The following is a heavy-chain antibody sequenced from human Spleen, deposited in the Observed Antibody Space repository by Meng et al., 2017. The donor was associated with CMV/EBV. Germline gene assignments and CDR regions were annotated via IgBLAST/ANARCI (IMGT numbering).Heavy chain of an antibody. CDR3: AKCSSTSCRYFDY. J-gene: IGHJ4*02. CDR1: GFTFTDYW. V-gene: IGHV3-7*03. D-gene: IGHD2-2*01. Sequence: ASGFTFTDYWMTWVRQAPGKGLEWVANTRQDGNEKYYVDSVKGRFTISRDNAKNSLYLQMNSLRAEDTALYYCAKCSSTSCRYFDYWGQGTLVTVSS. CDR2: TRQDGNEK.